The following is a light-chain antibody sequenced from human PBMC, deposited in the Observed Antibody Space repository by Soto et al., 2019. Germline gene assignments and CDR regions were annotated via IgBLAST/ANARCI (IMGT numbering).Light chain of an antibody. CDR1: ISDVGGYHY. V-gene: IGLV2-14*01. CDR3: RSYTSSITPYV. J-gene: IGLJ1*01. Sequence: QSALTQPASVSGSPGQSITMSCTGTISDVGGYHYVSWYQQHPGKAPKLMIYEVSNRPSGVSNRFSGSKSGNTASLTISGLQALDEADCYCRSYTSSITPYVLGTGTKVPVL. CDR2: EVS.